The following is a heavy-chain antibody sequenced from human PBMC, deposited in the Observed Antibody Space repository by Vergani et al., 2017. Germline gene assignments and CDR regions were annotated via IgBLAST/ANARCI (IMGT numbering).Heavy chain of an antibody. J-gene: IGHJ6*02. D-gene: IGHD1-20*01. Sequence: QLQLQESDPGLVKPSETLSLTCTVSGGSIRSTFYYWGWIRQPPGKGLEWIGTIYYSGRTYYNPSLKSRVTISVDTSKNQFSLKLNSVTAADTAVYYCARFLTGTTIYYYYGMDVWGQGTTVTVSS. V-gene: IGHV4-39*07. CDR3: ARFLTGTTIYYYYGMDV. CDR1: GGSIRSTFYY. CDR2: IYYSGRT.